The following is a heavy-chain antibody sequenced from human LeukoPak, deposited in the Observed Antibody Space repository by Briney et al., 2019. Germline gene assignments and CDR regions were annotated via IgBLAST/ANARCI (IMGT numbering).Heavy chain of an antibody. CDR3: AELGITMIGGV. D-gene: IGHD3-10*02. J-gene: IGHJ6*04. CDR1: GLTSSSYQ. CDR2: TSSSGSSI. Sequence: GGSLRLSCAASGLTSSSYQMNWGCRGPGKGLEWVSYTSSSGSSIYYAHYVKGRFTISRDNAKDSLYLQMNRLSAEDTALYYCAELGITMIGGVWGKGTTVTISS. V-gene: IGHV3-48*03.